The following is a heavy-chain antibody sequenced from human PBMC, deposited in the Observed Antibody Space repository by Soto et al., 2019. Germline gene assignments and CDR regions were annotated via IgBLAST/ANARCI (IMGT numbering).Heavy chain of an antibody. J-gene: IGHJ6*03. CDR2: ISSNGGST. CDR3: ARDSFDYDFWSGYGGYYYYYMDV. Sequence: GGSLRLSCAASGFTFSSYAMHWVRQAPGKGLEYVSAISSNGGSTYYANSVKGRFTISRDNSKNTLYLQMGSLRAEDMAVYYCARDSFDYDFWSGYGGYYYYYMDVWGKGTTVSVSS. CDR1: GFTFSSYA. V-gene: IGHV3-64*01. D-gene: IGHD3-3*01.